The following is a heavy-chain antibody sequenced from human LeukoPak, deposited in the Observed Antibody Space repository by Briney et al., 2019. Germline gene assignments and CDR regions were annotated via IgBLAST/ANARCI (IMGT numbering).Heavy chain of an antibody. V-gene: IGHV1-46*01. J-gene: IGHJ3*02. D-gene: IGHD1-26*01. CDR2: INPSGGST. CDR3: ARPLSGSYRIDAFDI. CDR1: GYTFTSYY. Sequence: PGASVKVSCKASGYTFTSYYMHWVRQAPGQGLGWMGIINPSGGSTSYAQKFQGRVTMTRDTSTSTVYMELSSLRSEDTAVYYCARPLSGSYRIDAFDIWGQGTMVTVSS.